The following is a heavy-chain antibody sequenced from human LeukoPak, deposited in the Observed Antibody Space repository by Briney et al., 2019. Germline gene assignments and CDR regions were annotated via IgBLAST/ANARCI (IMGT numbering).Heavy chain of an antibody. CDR1: GFTFGDYA. V-gene: IGHV3-49*04. CDR2: IRSRAYGATS. D-gene: IGHD5-24*01. CDR3: TRVNGYNNYDY. Sequence: PGGSLRLSCTTSGFTFGDYAMNWVRQAPGKGVEWVTFIRSRAYGATSEYAASVKGRFTISRDDAKSIAYLQMNSLETEDTAVYYCTRVNGYNNYDYWGQGTLVTVSS. J-gene: IGHJ4*02.